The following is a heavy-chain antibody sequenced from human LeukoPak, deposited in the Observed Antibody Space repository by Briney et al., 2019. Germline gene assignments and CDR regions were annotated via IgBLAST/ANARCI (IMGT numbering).Heavy chain of an antibody. CDR2: IGGSGKNT. J-gene: IGHJ4*02. Sequence: PGGSLRLSCAASGFTFSSHAMSWARQAPGKGLEWVSSIGGSGKNTFYADAVKGRFTISRDNSKDTLYLQMNSLRAEDTAVYYCAKDLETINPTMDWGQGTLVTVSS. V-gene: IGHV3-23*01. D-gene: IGHD3-10*01. CDR3: AKDLETINPTMD. CDR1: GFTFSSHA.